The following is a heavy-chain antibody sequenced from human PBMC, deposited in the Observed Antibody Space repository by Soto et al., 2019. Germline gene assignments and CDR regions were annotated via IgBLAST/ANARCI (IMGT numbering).Heavy chain of an antibody. CDR3: ASWLEREHAYDI. J-gene: IGHJ3*02. CDR2: LYDVDGT. V-gene: IGHV3-53*01. D-gene: IGHD1-1*01. CDR1: GLTVRGKKY. Sequence: DVQLVASGGGLIQPGGSLRLSCAALGLTVRGKKYITWVRQAPGKGLEWVSALYDVDGTYYAYSAKGRFTISRDNSNNIIYLQMNSLGPDDTAVYYCASWLEREHAYDIGGLGTMVTVSS.